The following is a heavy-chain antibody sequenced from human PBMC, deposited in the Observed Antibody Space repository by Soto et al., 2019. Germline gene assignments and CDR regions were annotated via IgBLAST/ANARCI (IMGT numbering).Heavy chain of an antibody. CDR2: INAGNGNT. Sequence: QVQLVQSGAEVKKPGASVKVSCKASGYTFTSYAMHWVRQAPGQRLEWMGWINAGNGNTKYSQKFQGRVPITRDTSASTAYMELSSLRSEDTAVYYCARLGDIVVVVALNYWGQGTLVTVSS. V-gene: IGHV1-3*01. J-gene: IGHJ4*02. D-gene: IGHD2-15*01. CDR3: ARLGDIVVVVALNY. CDR1: GYTFTSYA.